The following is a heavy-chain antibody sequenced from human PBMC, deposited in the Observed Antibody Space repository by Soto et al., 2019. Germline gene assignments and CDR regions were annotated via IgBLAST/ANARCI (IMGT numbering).Heavy chain of an antibody. Sequence: SVKVSCKASGGTFSSYAISWVRQAPGQGLEWMGGIIPIFGTANYAQKFQGRVTITADESTSTAYMELSSLRSEDTAAYYCARDRCRGYDTYYYYGMDAWGQGPRSPSP. J-gene: IGHJ6*02. V-gene: IGHV1-69*13. CDR2: IIPIFGTA. CDR3: ARDRCRGYDTYYYYGMDA. CDR1: GGTFSSYA. D-gene: IGHD5-12*01.